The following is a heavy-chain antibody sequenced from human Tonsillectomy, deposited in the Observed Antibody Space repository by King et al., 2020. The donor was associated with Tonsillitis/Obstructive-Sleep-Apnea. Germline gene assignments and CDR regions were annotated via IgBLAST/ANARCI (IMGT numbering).Heavy chain of an antibody. V-gene: IGHV4-59*01. J-gene: IGHJ3*02. CDR2: SYNSEST. CDR3: ARDVVLEAGGDAFDI. CDR1: GGSISSYY. Sequence: VQLQESGPGLVKPSETLSLTCTVSGGSISSYYWSWSRHPPRKGLEWVGYSYNSESTNYNPYLKSRVTISVDMSKNKFSLKLSSVTAADTAVYYCARDVVLEAGGDAFDIWGQGTMVTVSS. D-gene: IGHD2-15*01.